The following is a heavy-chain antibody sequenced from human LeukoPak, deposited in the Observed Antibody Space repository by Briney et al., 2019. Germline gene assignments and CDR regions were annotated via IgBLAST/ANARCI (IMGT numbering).Heavy chain of an antibody. Sequence: GESLRVSWKGSGYSFTSYWISWVRQMPGKGLEWMGRIDPSDSYTNYSPSFQGHGTISADKSISTAYLQWSSLKASDTAMYYCARHDGRDLGYLDPWGQGTLVTVSS. CDR1: GYSFTSYW. D-gene: IGHD3-16*02. J-gene: IGHJ5*02. CDR2: IDPSDSYT. V-gene: IGHV5-10-1*01. CDR3: ARHDGRDLGYLDP.